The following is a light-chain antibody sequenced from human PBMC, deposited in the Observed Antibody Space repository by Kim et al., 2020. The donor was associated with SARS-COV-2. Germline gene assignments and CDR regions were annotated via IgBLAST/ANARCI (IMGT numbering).Light chain of an antibody. CDR2: AAS. J-gene: IGKJ1*01. Sequence: ASVGDRVTITCRASKGISNYLAWYQQKPGKVPKLLIYAASTWQSGVPSRFSGSGSGTDFTLTISSLQPEDVATYYCQKYNSAPQTFGQGTKVDIK. V-gene: IGKV1-27*01. CDR1: KGISNY. CDR3: QKYNSAPQT.